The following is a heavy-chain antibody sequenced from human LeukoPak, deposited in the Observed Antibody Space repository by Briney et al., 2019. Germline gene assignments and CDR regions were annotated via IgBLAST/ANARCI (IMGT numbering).Heavy chain of an antibody. J-gene: IGHJ6*02. CDR3: ARLGYSGSYLSYYGMDV. CDR2: IYYSGST. V-gene: IGHV4-39*01. CDR1: GGSISSSSYY. D-gene: IGHD1-26*01. Sequence: SETPSLTCTVSGGSISSSSYYWGWIRQPPGKGLEWIGSIYYSGSTYYNPSLKSRVTISVDTSKNQFSLILSSVTAADTAVYYCARLGYSGSYLSYYGMDVWGQGTTVTVSS.